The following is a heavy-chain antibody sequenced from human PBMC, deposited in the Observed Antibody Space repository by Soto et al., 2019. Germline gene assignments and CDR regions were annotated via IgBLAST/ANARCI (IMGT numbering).Heavy chain of an antibody. V-gene: IGHV3-7*01. Sequence: GGSLRLSCAASGFPFTVFWMSWVRQVPGKGLEWVAMINQGGTERYYVDSVKGRFTISRDNAANLVYLQMDSLRGEDTAVYYCARDGPIQQLGQSYQFWGQGTLVTVSS. CDR2: INQGGTER. J-gene: IGHJ1*01. CDR3: ARDGPIQQLGQSYQF. D-gene: IGHD1-1*01. CDR1: GFPFTVFW.